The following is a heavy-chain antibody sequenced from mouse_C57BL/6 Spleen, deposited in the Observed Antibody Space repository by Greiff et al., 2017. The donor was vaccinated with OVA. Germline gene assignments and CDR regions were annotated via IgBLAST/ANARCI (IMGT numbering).Heavy chain of an antibody. CDR1: GFSLTSYG. Sequence: QVQLQQSGPGLVQPSQSLSTTCTVSGFSLTSYGVHWVRQPSGKGLEWLGVIWSGGSTDYNAAFISRLSISKDNSKSQVFFKMNSLQADDTAIYYCAREEDYDGFDYWGQGTTLTVSS. D-gene: IGHD2-4*01. V-gene: IGHV2-2*01. J-gene: IGHJ2*01. CDR2: IWSGGST. CDR3: AREEDYDGFDY.